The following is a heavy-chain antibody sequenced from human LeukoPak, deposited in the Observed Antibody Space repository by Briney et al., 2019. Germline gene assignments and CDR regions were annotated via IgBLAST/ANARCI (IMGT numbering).Heavy chain of an antibody. CDR1: GFTFSSYG. V-gene: IGHV3-30*02. D-gene: IGHD6-13*01. J-gene: IGHJ4*02. CDR2: IRYDGSNK. CDR3: AKSGIAAAGTFDY. Sequence: PGGSLRLSCAASGFTFSSYGMHWVRQAPGKGLEWVAFIRYDGSNKYYADSVKGRFTISRDNSKNTLYLQMNSLRAEDTAVYYCAKSGIAAAGTFDYRGQGTLVTVSS.